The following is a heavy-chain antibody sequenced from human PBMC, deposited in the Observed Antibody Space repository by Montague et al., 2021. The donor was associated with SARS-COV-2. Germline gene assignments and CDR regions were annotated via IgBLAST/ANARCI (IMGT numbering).Heavy chain of an antibody. CDR3: ARSPRGFLKLWWYYMDV. CDR1: GGSFSGYY. J-gene: IGHJ6*03. V-gene: IGHV4-34*01. CDR2: INHSGST. D-gene: IGHD2-21*01. Sequence: SETLSLTCAVYGGSFSGYYWSWIRQSPGKGLEWIGEINHSGSTNYNPSLKSRVTISVDTSKNQFSLKLSSVTAADTAVYYCARSPRGFLKLWWYYMDVWGKGTTVTVSS.